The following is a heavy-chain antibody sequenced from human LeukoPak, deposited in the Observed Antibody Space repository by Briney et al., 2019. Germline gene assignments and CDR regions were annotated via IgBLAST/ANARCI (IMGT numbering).Heavy chain of an antibody. J-gene: IGHJ5*02. CDR3: ARVGYGDYVGP. Sequence: GGSLRLSCAASGFTFSSYSMNWVRQAPGKGLEWVSSISSSSYIYYADSVKGRFTISRDNAKNSLYLQMNSLRAEDTAVYYCARVGYGDYVGPWGQGTLVTVSS. CDR1: GFTFSSYS. V-gene: IGHV3-21*01. CDR2: ISSSSYI. D-gene: IGHD4-17*01.